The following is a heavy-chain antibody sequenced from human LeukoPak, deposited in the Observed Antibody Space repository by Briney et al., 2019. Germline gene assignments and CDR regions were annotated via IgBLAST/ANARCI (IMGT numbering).Heavy chain of an antibody. CDR3: SRSLMVTTPHFDY. D-gene: IGHD4-17*01. J-gene: IGHJ4*02. Sequence: PSETLSLTCTVSGGSISGYYWSWIRQPPGKGLEWIGYIYYSGSTHSNPSLKSRVRISVDTSENQFSLKLNSVTAADTAVYYCSRSLMVTTPHFDYWGQGILVTVSS. CDR2: IYYSGST. V-gene: IGHV4-59*08. CDR1: GGSISGYY.